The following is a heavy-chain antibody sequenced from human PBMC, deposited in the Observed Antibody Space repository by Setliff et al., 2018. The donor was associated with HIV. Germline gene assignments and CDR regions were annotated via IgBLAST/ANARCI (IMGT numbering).Heavy chain of an antibody. CDR1: GYTLTDLS. CDR2: FDPEDGDT. Sequence: ASVKVSCKVYGYTLTDLSMHWVRQVPGKGLEWMGRFDPEDGDTIYAEKFQGRVAMTEDTSTDRAYLELSSLRSEDTAVYYCARMVRGVSPRDYWGQGTLVTVSS. CDR3: ARMVRGVSPRDY. D-gene: IGHD3-10*01. J-gene: IGHJ4*02. V-gene: IGHV1-24*01.